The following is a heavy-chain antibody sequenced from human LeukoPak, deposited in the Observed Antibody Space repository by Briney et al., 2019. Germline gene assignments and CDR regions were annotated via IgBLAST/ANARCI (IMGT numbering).Heavy chain of an antibody. CDR3: ARARVKYYYDSSGYYDGAFDI. D-gene: IGHD3-22*01. Sequence: ASVKVSCKASGYTFTSYGISWVRQAPGQGLEWMGWISAYNGNTNYAQKLQGRVTMTTDTSTSTAYMELRSLRSDDTAVYYCARARVKYYYDSSGYYDGAFDIWGQGTMVTVSS. CDR1: GYTFTSYG. J-gene: IGHJ3*02. CDR2: ISAYNGNT. V-gene: IGHV1-18*01.